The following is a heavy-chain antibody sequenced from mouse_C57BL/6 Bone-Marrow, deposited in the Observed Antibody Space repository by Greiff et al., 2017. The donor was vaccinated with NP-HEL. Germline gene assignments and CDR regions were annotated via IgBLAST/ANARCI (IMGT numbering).Heavy chain of an antibody. CDR2: IDPEDGET. CDR3: AHWWAWFAY. D-gene: IGHD1-1*02. CDR1: GFNIKDYY. V-gene: IGHV14-2*01. Sequence: EVQLQQSGAELVKPGASVKLSCTASGFNIKDYYMHWVKQRTEQGLEWIGRIDPEDGETKYAPKLQGKATITADTSSNTAYLQLSSLTSGDTAVYNGAHWWAWFAYWGRGTLVTVSA. J-gene: IGHJ3*01.